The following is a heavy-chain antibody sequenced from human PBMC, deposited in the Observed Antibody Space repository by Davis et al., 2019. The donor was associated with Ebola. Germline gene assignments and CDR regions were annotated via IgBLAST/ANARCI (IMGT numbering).Heavy chain of an antibody. J-gene: IGHJ4*02. CDR1: GDSASSNTAA. CDR2: TYYRSTWYV. CDR3: ARDPPYDQGYDY. Sequence: SQTLSLTCAISGDSASSNTAAWNWIRQSPSRGLEWLGRTYYRSTWYVDYAVSVKGRMTITSDTSKNQFSLQLTSVTPEDTAAYYCARDPPYDQGYDYWGQGILVTVSS. V-gene: IGHV6-1*01. D-gene: IGHD3-22*01.